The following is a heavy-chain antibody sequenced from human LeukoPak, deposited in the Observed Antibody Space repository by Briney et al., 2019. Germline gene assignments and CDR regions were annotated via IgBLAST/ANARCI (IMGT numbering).Heavy chain of an antibody. CDR2: IFYSGST. J-gene: IGHJ6*03. CDR3: ARADYYDSSGYYRSYYYMDV. D-gene: IGHD3-22*01. V-gene: IGHV4-39*07. CDR1: GGSISSSSYY. Sequence: SETLSLTCTVSGGSISSSSYYWGWIRQPPGKGLEWIGSIFYSGSTYYNPSLKSRVTVSVDTSKNQFSLKVSSVTAVDTAVYYCARADYYDSSGYYRSYYYMDVWGKGTTVTVSS.